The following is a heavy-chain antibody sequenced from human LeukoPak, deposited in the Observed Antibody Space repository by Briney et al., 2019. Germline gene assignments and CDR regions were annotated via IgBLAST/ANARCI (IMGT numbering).Heavy chain of an antibody. D-gene: IGHD3-9*01. CDR1: GYTFTSYG. CDR2: ISAYNGNT. V-gene: IGHV1-18*04. J-gene: IGHJ4*02. CDR3: ARDSLGPWGILTPFDY. Sequence: GASVKVSCKASGYTFTSYGISWVRRAPGQGLEWMGWISAYNGNTNYAQKLQGRVTMTTDTSTSTAYMELRSLRSDDTAVYYCARDSLGPWGILTPFDYLGQGTLVTVSS.